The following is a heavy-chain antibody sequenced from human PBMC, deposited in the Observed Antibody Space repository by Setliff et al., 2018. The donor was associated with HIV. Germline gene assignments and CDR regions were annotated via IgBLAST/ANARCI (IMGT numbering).Heavy chain of an antibody. CDR2: INPNSGGT. J-gene: IGHJ3*02. CDR3: AMAYYYDGSGYRNDAFDI. Sequence: GASVKVSCKASGYTFTGYYMYWVRQAPGQGLEWMGWINPNSGGTNYAQKFQGRVTMTRDTSISTAYMELSRLRSDDTAVYYCAMAYYYDGSGYRNDAFDIWGQGTMVTVSS. V-gene: IGHV1-2*02. D-gene: IGHD3-22*01. CDR1: GYTFTGYY.